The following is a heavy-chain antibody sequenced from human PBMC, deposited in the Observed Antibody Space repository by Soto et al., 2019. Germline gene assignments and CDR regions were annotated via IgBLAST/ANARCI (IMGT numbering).Heavy chain of an antibody. D-gene: IGHD5-12*01. J-gene: IGHJ4*02. V-gene: IGHV4-39*01. CDR3: ARPRRGYSGYDHYYFDY. CDR1: GGSISSSSYY. CDR2: IYYSGST. Sequence: SLTCTVSGGSISSSSYYWGWIRQPPGKGLEWIGSIYYSGSTYYNPSLKSRVTISVDTSKNQFSLKLSSVTAADTAVYYCARPRRGYSGYDHYYFDYWGQGTLVTVS.